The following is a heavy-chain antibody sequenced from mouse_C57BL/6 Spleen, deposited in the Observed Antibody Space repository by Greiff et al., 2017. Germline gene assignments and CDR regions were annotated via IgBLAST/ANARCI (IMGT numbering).Heavy chain of an antibody. CDR2: IDPSDSNT. V-gene: IGHV1-69*01. CDR3: ASVGPFYFDY. CDR1: GYTFTSYW. J-gene: IGHJ2*01. Sequence: VQLQQPGAELVMPGASVKMSCKASGYTFTSYWMPWVKQRPGQGLEWIGEIDPSDSNTNYNEKFKGKATVTVDKSSSTAYMQLSSLTSEDSAVYYCASVGPFYFDYWGQGTTLTVAS.